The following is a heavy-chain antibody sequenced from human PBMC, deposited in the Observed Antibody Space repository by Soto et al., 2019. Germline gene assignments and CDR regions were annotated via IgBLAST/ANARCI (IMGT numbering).Heavy chain of an antibody. CDR1: GYSFTSYW. CDR3: ARQDGSGSLYYYYYYGMDV. Sequence: GESLKISCKGSGYSFTSYWIGWVRQMPGKGLEWMGIIYPGDSDTRYSPSFQGQVTISADKSISTAYLQWSSLKASDTAMYYCARQDGSGSLYYYYYYGMDVWGQGTTVTVS. D-gene: IGHD3-10*01. CDR2: IYPGDSDT. J-gene: IGHJ6*02. V-gene: IGHV5-51*01.